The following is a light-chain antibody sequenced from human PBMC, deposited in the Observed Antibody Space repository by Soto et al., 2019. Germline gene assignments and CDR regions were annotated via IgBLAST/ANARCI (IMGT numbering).Light chain of an antibody. Sequence: DIQMTQSPSSLSASVGDRVTITCRASQSIISYLNWYQQKPGKAPKLLIFAASNLQSGVPSRFSGSGSGTDFTLTISTLQPEDFATYYCQPSHGTPRTFGGGTKVDIK. CDR1: QSIISY. J-gene: IGKJ4*01. CDR3: QPSHGTPRT. CDR2: AAS. V-gene: IGKV1-39*01.